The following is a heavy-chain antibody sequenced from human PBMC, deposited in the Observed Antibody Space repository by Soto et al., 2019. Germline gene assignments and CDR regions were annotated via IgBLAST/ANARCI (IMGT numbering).Heavy chain of an antibody. J-gene: IGHJ4*02. D-gene: IGHD3-16*02. CDR1: GSSISSYY. CDR3: ARLVDYDYIWGSYRNHYYFDY. Sequence: SSETLSPTCTDSGSSISSYYWNWIRQPPGKGLEWIVYIYYSGSTNYNPSLKSRVTISVDTSKNQFSLKLSSVTAAYTAVYYCARLVDYDYIWGSYRNHYYFDYWGQGTLVTASS. V-gene: IGHV4-59*08. CDR2: IYYSGST.